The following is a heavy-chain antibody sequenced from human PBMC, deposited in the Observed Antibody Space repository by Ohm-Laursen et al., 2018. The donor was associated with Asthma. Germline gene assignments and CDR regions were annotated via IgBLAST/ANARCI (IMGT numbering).Heavy chain of an antibody. CDR3: ARAGEALPLDF. Sequence: LSLTCAASGFIVSTKFMIWVRQAPGKGLEWVSSISKSGSHIYYADSVKGRFTISRDNAKNSVSLQMNRLRAEDTAVYYCARAGEALPLDFWGQGTLVTVSS. CDR2: ISKSGSHI. V-gene: IGHV3-21*01. J-gene: IGHJ4*02. CDR1: GFIVSTKF.